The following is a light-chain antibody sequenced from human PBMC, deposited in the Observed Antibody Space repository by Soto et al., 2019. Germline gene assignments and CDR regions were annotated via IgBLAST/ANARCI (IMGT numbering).Light chain of an antibody. CDR2: GAS. Sequence: EIVLTQSPATLSLSPGERATLSCRASQSVSSSNLAWYQQKPGQAPRLVISGASSRAAGLPDRFSGSGSGTDFTLTISRLEPEDFAVYYCQHYDDSPPRYTFGQGTKLELK. CDR1: QSVSSSN. J-gene: IGKJ2*01. V-gene: IGKV3-20*01. CDR3: QHYDDSPPRYT.